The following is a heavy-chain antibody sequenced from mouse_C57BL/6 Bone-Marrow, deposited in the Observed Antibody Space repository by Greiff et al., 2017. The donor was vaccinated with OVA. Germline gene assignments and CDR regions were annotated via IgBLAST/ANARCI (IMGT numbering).Heavy chain of an antibody. V-gene: IGHV1-59*01. D-gene: IGHD4-1*01. CDR1: GYTFTSYW. CDR3: ARSRLGPGFAY. J-gene: IGHJ3*01. CDR2: IDPSDSYT. Sequence: VQLQQPGAELVRPGTSVKLSCKASGYTFTSYWMHWVKQRPGQGLEWIGVIDPSDSYTNYNQKFKGKATLTVDTSSSTAYMQLSSLTSEDSAVYYCARSRLGPGFAYWGQGTLVTVSA.